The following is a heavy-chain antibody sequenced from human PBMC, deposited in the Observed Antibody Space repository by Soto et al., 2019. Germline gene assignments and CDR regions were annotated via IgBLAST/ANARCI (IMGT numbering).Heavy chain of an antibody. CDR3: ARVTMVIRDSDHFGVDV. J-gene: IGHJ6*02. Sequence: SETLSLTCLVSGFPISSTYSWGWIRQPPGKGLEWIGSISHSGTTSYSPSLTSRVSISVDTSKNQVSLKLTSVTAADTAVYFCARVTMVIRDSDHFGVDVWGHGATVTVSS. CDR2: ISHSGTT. CDR1: GFPISSTYS. D-gene: IGHD4-17*01. V-gene: IGHV4-38-2*02.